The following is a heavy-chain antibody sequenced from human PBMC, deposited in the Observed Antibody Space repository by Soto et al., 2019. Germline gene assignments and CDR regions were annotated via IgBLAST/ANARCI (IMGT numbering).Heavy chain of an antibody. CDR3: ATDGAAGAVMGV. D-gene: IGHD6-13*01. CDR2: ISSGGEYI. J-gene: IGHJ6*02. Sequence: PGGSLSLSCTASGLLFSNYCMNWVRQAARKRPEWVSSISSGGEYIDYADSVKGRLTISRDNANNILYLQLTSLGVEDTAVYYCATDGAAGAVMGVWGQGTTVTVSS. CDR1: GLLFSNYC. V-gene: IGHV3-21*06.